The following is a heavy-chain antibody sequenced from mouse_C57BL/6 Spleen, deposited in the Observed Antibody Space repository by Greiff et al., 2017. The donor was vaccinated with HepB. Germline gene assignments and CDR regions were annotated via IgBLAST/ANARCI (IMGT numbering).Heavy chain of an antibody. D-gene: IGHD1-2*01. CDR1: GSTFTSYG. J-gene: IGHJ2*01. CDR3: ARRTAEGY. V-gene: IGHV1-81*01. CDR2: IYPRSGNT. Sequence: VQLPQAGAELARPGASLKLSCKASGSTFTSYGISWVKQRTGQGLQWIGAIYPRSGNTYYNEKFTGTASLTADKSSSPAYMELRIPTCEDSAVYFCARRTAEGYWGQGTTLTVTS.